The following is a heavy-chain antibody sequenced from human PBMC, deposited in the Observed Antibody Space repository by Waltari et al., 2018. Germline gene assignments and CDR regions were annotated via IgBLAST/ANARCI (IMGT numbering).Heavy chain of an antibody. D-gene: IGHD5-12*01. Sequence: QVQLQQWGAGLLKPSETLSLTCAVYGGSFSAYYWSWIRQPPGKGLEWIGEISRSGKTNYNSSHKSRVTISIDTSNNQFSLKLSSVTAADTAVYYCAREVASARGAFDIWGQGTTVIVSS. CDR2: ISRSGKT. CDR3: AREVASARGAFDI. CDR1: GGSFSAYY. V-gene: IGHV4-34*01. J-gene: IGHJ3*02.